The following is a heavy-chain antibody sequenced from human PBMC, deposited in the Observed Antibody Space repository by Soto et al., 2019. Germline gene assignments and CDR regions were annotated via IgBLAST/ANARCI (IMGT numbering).Heavy chain of an antibody. CDR1: GFSLSTKGVG. V-gene: IGHV2-5*02. CDR2: IYWDDDK. D-gene: IGHD5-18*01. Sequence: GSGPKLVNPRQTHRLTGAFAGFSLSTKGVGVGWIRQPPGKALEWLALIYWDDDKRYSPSLKSRLTITKDTSKNQVVLTMTKMDPVDTATYYCARRRGYSLDYWGQGTQVTVSS. J-gene: IGHJ4*02. CDR3: ARRRGYSLDY.